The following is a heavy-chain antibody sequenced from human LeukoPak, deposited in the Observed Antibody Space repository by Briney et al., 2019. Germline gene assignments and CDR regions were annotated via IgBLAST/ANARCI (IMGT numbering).Heavy chain of an antibody. D-gene: IGHD3-22*01. V-gene: IGHV3-9*01. CDR2: ISWNSGSI. Sequence: GRSLRLSCAASGFTFDDYTMHWVRQVPGKGLEWVSGISWNSGSIGYADSVKGRFTISRDNAKNSLYLQMNSLRAEDTAVYYCARGYYDSSGYPDYWGQGTLVTVSS. J-gene: IGHJ4*02. CDR3: ARGYYDSSGYPDY. CDR1: GFTFDDYT.